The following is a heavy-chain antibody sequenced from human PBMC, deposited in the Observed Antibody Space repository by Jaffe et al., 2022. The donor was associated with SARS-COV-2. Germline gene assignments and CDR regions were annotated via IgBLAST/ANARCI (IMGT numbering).Heavy chain of an antibody. V-gene: IGHV1-69*01. Sequence: QVHLVQSGAEVRKPGSSVKVSCEASGVTFNNCVINWVRQAPGQGLEWIGGFVPVFRTTKYARKFQGRVTVTADEFTTRVWLEVDRLTSEDAAVYYCAMTIVGGPILRSDNYMDVWGKGTTVTVSS. D-gene: IGHD3-10*01. J-gene: IGHJ6*03. CDR3: AMTIVGGPILRSDNYMDV. CDR1: GVTFNNCV. CDR2: FVPVFRTT.